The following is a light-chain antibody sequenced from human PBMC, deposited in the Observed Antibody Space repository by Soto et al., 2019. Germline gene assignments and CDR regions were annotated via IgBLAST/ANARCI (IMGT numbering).Light chain of an antibody. CDR3: QQYNSYPWT. J-gene: IGKJ1*01. V-gene: IGKV1-5*03. CDR1: QSISSW. Sequence: DIQMTQSPSTLSASVGDRVTITCRASQSISSWLAWYQQKPGTAPKLLIYTASTLESGVPSRFSGSGSGTEFTLTISSLQPHDFATYYCQQYNSYPWTFGQGTKVEIK. CDR2: TAS.